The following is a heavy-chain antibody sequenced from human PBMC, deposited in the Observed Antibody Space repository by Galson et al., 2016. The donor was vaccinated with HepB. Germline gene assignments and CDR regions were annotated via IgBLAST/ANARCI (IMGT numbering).Heavy chain of an antibody. Sequence: SVKVSCKASGYTFSNYAMHWVRQAPGQRLEWMAWINAGNGKTKSSEWFQGRVTITRDTSASTAYMELISLTSEDTAVYYCARAMRYYDSSGYPSVGMDVWGQGTTVTVSS. CDR2: INAGNGKT. J-gene: IGHJ6*02. V-gene: IGHV1-3*01. CDR3: ARAMRYYDSSGYPSVGMDV. CDR1: GYTFSNYA. D-gene: IGHD3-22*01.